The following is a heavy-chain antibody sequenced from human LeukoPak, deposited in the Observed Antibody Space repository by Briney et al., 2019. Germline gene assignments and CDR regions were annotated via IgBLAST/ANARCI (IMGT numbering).Heavy chain of an antibody. D-gene: IGHD6-6*01. J-gene: IGHJ4*02. CDR1: GGSISSYY. Sequence: SETLSLTCTVSGGSISSYYWSWIRQPPGKGLEWIGYIYYSGSTNYNPSLKSRVTISVDTSKNQFSLKLSSVTAADTAVYYCARRSIAARPFDYWGQGTLVTVSS. CDR3: ARRSIAARPFDY. V-gene: IGHV4-59*12. CDR2: IYYSGST.